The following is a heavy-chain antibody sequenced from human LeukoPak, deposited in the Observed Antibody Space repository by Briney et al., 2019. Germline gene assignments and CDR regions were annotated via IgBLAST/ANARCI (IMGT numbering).Heavy chain of an antibody. Sequence: GGSLRLSCAASGFTLSSYTMSWVCPAPGKGLEWVSTITTSDGNTYYADSVKGRFTVSRDNSKNTLFLQMNSLRAEDTAVYYCAKDGGLWVSAHWGDSWGRGTLVTVSS. CDR1: GFTLSSYT. CDR2: ITTSDGNT. D-gene: IGHD7-27*01. V-gene: IGHV3-23*01. J-gene: IGHJ4*02. CDR3: AKDGGLWVSAHWGDS.